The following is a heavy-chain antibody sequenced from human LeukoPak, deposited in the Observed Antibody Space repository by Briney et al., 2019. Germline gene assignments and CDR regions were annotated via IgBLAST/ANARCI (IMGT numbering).Heavy chain of an antibody. Sequence: GGSLRLSCAASGFTFSSYWMSWVRQAPGKGLEWVANIKQDGSEKYYVDSVKGRFTISRDNSKNTLYLQMNSLRAEDTAVYYCAKDAGDAFDIWGQGTMVTVSS. V-gene: IGHV3-7*03. CDR2: IKQDGSEK. J-gene: IGHJ3*02. CDR1: GFTFSSYW. CDR3: AKDAGDAFDI.